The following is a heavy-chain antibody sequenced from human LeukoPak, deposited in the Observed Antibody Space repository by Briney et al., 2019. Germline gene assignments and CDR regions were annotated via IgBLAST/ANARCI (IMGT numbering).Heavy chain of an antibody. CDR1: GFTFSGCA. V-gene: IGHV3-30*09. CDR3: ARTTVTSSPFDY. J-gene: IGHJ4*02. Sequence: GGSLRLSCAASGFTFSGCAMHWVRQAPGKGLEWVAVISYDGSDKYYADSVKGRFAISRDNSKNTLYLQMNSLRAEDTAVYYCARTTVTSSPFDYWGQGTLVTVSS. CDR2: ISYDGSDK. D-gene: IGHD4-17*01.